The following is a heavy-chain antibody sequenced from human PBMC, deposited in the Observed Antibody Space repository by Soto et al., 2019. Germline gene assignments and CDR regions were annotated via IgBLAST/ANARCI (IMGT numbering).Heavy chain of an antibody. D-gene: IGHD3-22*01. CDR1: GFTFSSYG. CDR3: AKGPAIYDSSCYYLAGYFQH. Sequence: QVQLVESGGGVVQPGRSLRLSCAASGFTFSSYGMHWVRQAPGKGLEWVAVISYDGSNKYYADSVKGLFTISRDNSKNTLYLQMNSLRAEDTAVYYCAKGPAIYDSSCYYLAGYFQHWGQGTLVTVSS. CDR2: ISYDGSNK. V-gene: IGHV3-30*18. J-gene: IGHJ1*01.